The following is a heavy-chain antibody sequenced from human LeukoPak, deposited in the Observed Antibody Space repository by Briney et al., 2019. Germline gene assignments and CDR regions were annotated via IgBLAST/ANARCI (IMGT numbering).Heavy chain of an antibody. V-gene: IGHV4-59*07. J-gene: IGHJ4*02. CDR1: GDSISRNY. D-gene: IGHD2-15*01. CDR2: IHYSGIT. CDR3: ARVQNPTWGPCSGGSCQASYFDS. Sequence: SDTLSLTSTVSGDSISRNYWSWIRQPPGKGLEWIGDIHYSGITKYDPSLKSRVTMSVDTSKNQFSLKLGSVTAADTAVYYCARVQNPTWGPCSGGSCQASYFDSWVQGTLVAVSS.